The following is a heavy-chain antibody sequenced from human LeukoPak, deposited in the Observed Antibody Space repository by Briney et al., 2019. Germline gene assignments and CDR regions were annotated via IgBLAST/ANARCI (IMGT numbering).Heavy chain of an antibody. CDR1: GFTFRSYW. CDR2: INTDGSST. Sequence: PGGSLRLSCAASGFTFRSYWMHWVRQAPGKGLVWVSQINTDGSSTSYADSVKGRFTISRDNAKNTLYLQVNSLRDEDTAVYYCARDRGIATWYFDLWGRGTLVTVSS. V-gene: IGHV3-74*01. J-gene: IGHJ2*01. D-gene: IGHD6-13*01. CDR3: ARDRGIATWYFDL.